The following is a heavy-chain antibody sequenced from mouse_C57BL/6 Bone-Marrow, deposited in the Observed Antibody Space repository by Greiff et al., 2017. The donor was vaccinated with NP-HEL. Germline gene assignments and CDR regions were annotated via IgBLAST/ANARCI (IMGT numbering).Heavy chain of an antibody. J-gene: IGHJ4*01. CDR1: GFTFSDYY. CDR2: INYDGSST. CDR3: ARDGLYDVGAMDY. D-gene: IGHD2-12*01. V-gene: IGHV5-16*01. Sequence: EVQRVESEGGLVQPGSSMKLSCTASGFTFSDYYMAWVRQVPEKGLEWVANINYDGSSTYYLDSLKSRFIISGDNAKNILYLQMSSLKSEDTATYYCARDGLYDVGAMDYWGQGTAVTVSA.